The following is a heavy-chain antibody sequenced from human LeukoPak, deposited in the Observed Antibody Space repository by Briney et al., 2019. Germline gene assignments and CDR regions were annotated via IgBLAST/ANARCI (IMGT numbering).Heavy chain of an antibody. CDR3: ARARCSSTSCYPGYMDV. J-gene: IGHJ6*03. V-gene: IGHV4-61*02. CDR1: GGSISSGSYY. D-gene: IGHD2-2*01. CDR2: IYTSGST. Sequence: SETLSLTCTVSGGSISSGSYYWSWIRQPAGKGLEWIERIYTSGSTNYNPSLKSRVTISVDTSKNQFSLKLSSVTAADTAVYYCARARCSSTSCYPGYMDVRGKGTTVTVSS.